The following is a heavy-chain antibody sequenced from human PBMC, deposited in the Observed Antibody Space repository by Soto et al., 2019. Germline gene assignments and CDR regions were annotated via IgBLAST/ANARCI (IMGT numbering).Heavy chain of an antibody. D-gene: IGHD2-2*01. J-gene: IGHJ6*02. CDR2: IIAFFGIA. CDR1: GGTFSSYS. V-gene: IGHV1-69*02. CDR3: ARADRDRNMGLGLAAIVGMAA. Sequence: QVQLVQSGAGVKEPGSSVKVSCKASGGTFSSYSITWVRQAPGQGLEWMGRIIAFFGIATYAQKFQGRVTIPADKTTITAYLEVLSVTSADRVVYYCARADRDRNMGLGLAAIVGMAAWGQGTTVT.